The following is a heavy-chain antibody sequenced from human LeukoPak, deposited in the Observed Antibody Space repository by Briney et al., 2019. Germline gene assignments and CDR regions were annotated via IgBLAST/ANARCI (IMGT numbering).Heavy chain of an antibody. D-gene: IGHD3-10*01. Sequence: SETLSLTCTVSGDSISSTNYYWGWIRQPPGKGLEWIGSIYYSGSTYYNPSLESRVTISVDTSKNQFSLKLSSVTAADTAVYYCARVVVWFGENGPIPYYMDVWGKGTTVTISS. CDR3: ARVVVWFGENGPIPYYMDV. V-gene: IGHV4-39*07. CDR1: GDSISSTNYY. CDR2: IYYSGST. J-gene: IGHJ6*03.